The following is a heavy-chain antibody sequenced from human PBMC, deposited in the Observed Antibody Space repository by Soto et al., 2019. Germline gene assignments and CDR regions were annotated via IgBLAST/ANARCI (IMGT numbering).Heavy chain of an antibody. CDR2: IYHSGST. J-gene: IGHJ4*02. V-gene: IGHV4-30-2*01. CDR1: GGSISSGGYS. D-gene: IGHD6-19*01. Sequence: QLQLQESGSGLVKPSQTLSLTCAVSGGSISSGGYSWSWIRQPPGKGLEWIGYIYHSGSTYYNPTLKSRVTISADRSKNQFSLKRSSVTAADTAVYYCARAGGLGAVAVDYWGQGTLVTVSS. CDR3: ARAGGLGAVAVDY.